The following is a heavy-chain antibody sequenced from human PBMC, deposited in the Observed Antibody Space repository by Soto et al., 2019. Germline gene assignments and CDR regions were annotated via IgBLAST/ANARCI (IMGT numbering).Heavy chain of an antibody. D-gene: IGHD3-22*01. CDR3: AKDPDYYDSSGSFDY. V-gene: IGHV3-9*01. CDR2: ISWNSGSI. J-gene: IGHJ4*02. Sequence: EVQLVESGGGLVQPGRSLRLSCAASGFTFDDYAMHWVRQAPGKGLEWVSGISWNSGSIGYADSVKGRFTISRDNAKNSLYLQMNSLRAEDTALYYCAKDPDYYDSSGSFDYWGQGTLVTVSS. CDR1: GFTFDDYA.